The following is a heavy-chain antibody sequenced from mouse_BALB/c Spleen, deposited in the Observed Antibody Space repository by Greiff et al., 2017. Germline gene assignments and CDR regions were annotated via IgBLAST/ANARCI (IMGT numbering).Heavy chain of an antibody. J-gene: IGHJ3*01. CDR3: ARPYYYGSSWFAY. CDR1: GYTFTEYT. CDR2: INPNNGGT. Sequence: LKESGPELVKPGASVKISCKTSGYTFTEYTMHWVKQSHGKSLEWIGGINPNNGGTSYNQKFKGKATLTVDKSSSTAYMELRSLTSEDSAVYYCARPYYYGSSWFAYWGQGTLVTVSA. D-gene: IGHD1-1*01. V-gene: IGHV1-18*01.